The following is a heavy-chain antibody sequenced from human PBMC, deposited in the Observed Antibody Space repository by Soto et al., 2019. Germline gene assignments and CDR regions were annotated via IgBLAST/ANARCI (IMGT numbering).Heavy chain of an antibody. D-gene: IGHD3-16*02. V-gene: IGHV1-8*01. CDR1: GYTFTSYD. J-gene: IGHJ6*02. CDR3: ASGNRVRPYVWGSYRYYYYGMDV. Sequence: GASVKVSCKASGYTFTSYDINWVRQATGQGLEWMGWMNPNSGNTGYAQKFQGRVTMTRNTSISTAYMELSSLRSADTAVYYCASGNRVRPYVWGSYRYYYYGMDVWGQGTTVTVSS. CDR2: MNPNSGNT.